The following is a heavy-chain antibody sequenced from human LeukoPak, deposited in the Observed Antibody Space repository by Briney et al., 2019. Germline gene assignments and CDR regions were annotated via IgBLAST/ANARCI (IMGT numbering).Heavy chain of an antibody. Sequence: SETLSLTCAVYGGSFSGYYWSWIRQPPGKGLEWIGEINHSGSTNYNPSLKSRVTISVDTSKNQFSLKLSSVTAADTAVYYCARXRNLRKLYYFDYWGQGTLVTVSS. D-gene: IGHD5-12*01. CDR2: INHSGST. CDR3: ARXRNLRKLYYFDY. CDR1: GGSFSGYY. V-gene: IGHV4-34*01. J-gene: IGHJ4*02.